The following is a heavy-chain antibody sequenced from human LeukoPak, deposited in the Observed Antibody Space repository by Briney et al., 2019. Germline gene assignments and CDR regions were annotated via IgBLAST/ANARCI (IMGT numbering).Heavy chain of an antibody. J-gene: IGHJ4*02. V-gene: IGHV4-34*01. Sequence: SETLSLTCAVYGGSFSGYYWSWIRQPPGKGLEWIGEISHKGSTNYNPSLKSRVTISVDTSKNQFSLKLSSVTAADTAVYYCARLPHDYGDYNFDYWGQGTLVTVSS. CDR1: GGSFSGYY. CDR3: ARLPHDYGDYNFDY. D-gene: IGHD4-17*01. CDR2: ISHKGST.